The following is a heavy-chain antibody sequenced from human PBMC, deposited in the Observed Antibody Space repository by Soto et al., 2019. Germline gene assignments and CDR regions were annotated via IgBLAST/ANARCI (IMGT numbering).Heavy chain of an antibody. CDR2: MNPNSGNT. J-gene: IGHJ5*02. D-gene: IGHD5-18*01. CDR3: ARGGSVDTAMAYLFDP. CDR1: GYTFTSYD. V-gene: IGHV1-8*01. Sequence: QVQLVQSGAEVKKPGASVKVSCKASGYTFTSYDINWVRQATGQGLEWMGWMNPNSGNTGYAQKFQGRVTMTRNTSISTAYMELSSLRSEDTAVYYCARGGSVDTAMAYLFDPWGQGTLVTVSS.